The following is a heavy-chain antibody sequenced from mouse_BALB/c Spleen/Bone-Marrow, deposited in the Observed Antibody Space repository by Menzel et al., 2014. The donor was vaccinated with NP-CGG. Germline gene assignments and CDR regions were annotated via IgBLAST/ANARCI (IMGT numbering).Heavy chain of an antibody. CDR1: GFTFSSYY. D-gene: IGHD4-1*01. Sequence: EVKLVESGGGLVKLGGSLKLSCAASGFTFSSYYMSWVRQTSEKRLELVAAINSNGGSTYYPDTVKGRFTISRDNAKNTLYLQMSSLKSKDTALYYCARRGWDGYFDYWGQGTTLTVSS. J-gene: IGHJ2*01. V-gene: IGHV5-6-2*01. CDR3: ARRGWDGYFDY. CDR2: INSNGGST.